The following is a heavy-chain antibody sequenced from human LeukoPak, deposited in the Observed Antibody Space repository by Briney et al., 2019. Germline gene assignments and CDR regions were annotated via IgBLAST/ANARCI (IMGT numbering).Heavy chain of an antibody. Sequence: GGSLRLSCAASGFTFSSYGMHWVRQAPGKGLEWVAVISYDGSNKYYADSVKGRFTISRDNSKNTLYLQMNSLRAEDTAVYYCAKDYSPRADPGYDFTYFDYWGQGTLVTVSS. J-gene: IGHJ4*02. V-gene: IGHV3-30*18. CDR2: ISYDGSNK. CDR3: AKDYSPRADPGYDFTYFDY. CDR1: GFTFSSYG. D-gene: IGHD5-12*01.